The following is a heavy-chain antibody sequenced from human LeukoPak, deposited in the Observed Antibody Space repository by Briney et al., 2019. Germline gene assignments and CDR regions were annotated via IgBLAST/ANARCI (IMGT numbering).Heavy chain of an antibody. V-gene: IGHV4-59*08. J-gene: IGHJ4*02. Sequence: SETLSLTCSVSGVSISGHYWSWIRLPPGKGLEWIGYISHSGDTRYSPSLKSRVTTSLDTSKNQFSLTLNSVTAADTAVYYCARQPISGWDFDYWGQGTLVTVSS. D-gene: IGHD6-19*01. CDR3: ARQPISGWDFDY. CDR1: GVSISGHY. CDR2: ISHSGDT.